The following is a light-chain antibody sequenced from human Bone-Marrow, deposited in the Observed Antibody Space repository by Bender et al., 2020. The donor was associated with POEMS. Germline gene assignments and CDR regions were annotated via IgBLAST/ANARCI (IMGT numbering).Light chain of an antibody. CDR1: SSNIAKNS. Sequence: QSVLTQPPSASAPPGQKVTISCYGSSSNIAKNSAYWYQQLPGTAPRLLIYTNNERPSGVPDRFSGSKSGTSASLAITGLQAEDEADYYCQSYDSSLSGVVFGGGTKLTVL. V-gene: IGLV1-44*01. CDR2: TNN. J-gene: IGLJ2*01. CDR3: QSYDSSLSGVV.